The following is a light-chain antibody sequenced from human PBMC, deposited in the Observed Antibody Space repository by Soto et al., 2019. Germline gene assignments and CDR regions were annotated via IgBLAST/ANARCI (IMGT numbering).Light chain of an antibody. CDR1: QSISSY. CDR3: QHYLNYPIT. J-gene: IGKJ5*01. V-gene: IGKV1-39*01. CDR2: AAS. Sequence: DIQMTQSPSSLSASVGDRVTITCRASQSISSYLNWYQQKPGKAPKLLIYAASSLQSGVPSRFSGSGSGTDFTLTISSLQPEDFATYYCQHYLNYPITFGQGTRLEIK.